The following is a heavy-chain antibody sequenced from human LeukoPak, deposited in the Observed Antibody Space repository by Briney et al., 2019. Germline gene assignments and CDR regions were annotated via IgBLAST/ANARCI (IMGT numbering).Heavy chain of an antibody. Sequence: GGSLRLSCAASGFTFNTYSMIWVRQAPGKGLEWVSYIGTTSGAIYYADSVKGRFTISRDNSKNTLYLQMNSLRAEDTAVYYCAKDEVVFRGQGTLVTVSS. CDR3: AKDEVVF. J-gene: IGHJ4*02. V-gene: IGHV3-48*01. D-gene: IGHD2-2*01. CDR2: IGTTSGAI. CDR1: GFTFNTYS.